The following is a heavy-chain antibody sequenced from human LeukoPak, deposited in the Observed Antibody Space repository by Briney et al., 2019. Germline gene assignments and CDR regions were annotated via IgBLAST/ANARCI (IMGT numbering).Heavy chain of an antibody. Sequence: SVKVSCKASGGTFSSYAIGWVRQAPGQGLEWMGGIIPIFGTANYAQKFQGRVTITADESTSTAYMELSSLRSEDTAVYYCARPPTRSAYYFDYWGQGTLVTVSS. CDR3: ARPPTRSAYYFDY. CDR1: GGTFSSYA. CDR2: IIPIFGTA. V-gene: IGHV1-69*01. J-gene: IGHJ4*02.